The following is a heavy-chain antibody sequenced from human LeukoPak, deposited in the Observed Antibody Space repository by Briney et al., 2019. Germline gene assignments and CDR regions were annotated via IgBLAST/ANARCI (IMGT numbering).Heavy chain of an antibody. V-gene: IGHV1-3*01. D-gene: IGHD3-10*01. CDR2: INAGNGNT. CDR3: ARHLWFGELSLDY. Sequence: ASVKVSCKASGYTFTNYAMHWVRQAPGQRLEWMGWINAGNGNTKYSQKFQGRVTITRDTSASTAYMELSSLRSEDTAVYYCARHLWFGELSLDYWGQGTLVTVSS. J-gene: IGHJ4*02. CDR1: GYTFTNYA.